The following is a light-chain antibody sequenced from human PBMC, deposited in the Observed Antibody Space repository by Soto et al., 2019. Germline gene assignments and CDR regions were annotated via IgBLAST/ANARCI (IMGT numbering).Light chain of an antibody. V-gene: IGKV1-5*03. CDR3: QQYNCYWT. Sequence: DIQMTQSPSTLSASVGDRVTITCRASQSISDSLAWYQQKPGKAPKLLIYEASNLKSGVPSRFSGSGSGTEYTPTITSPQPDDFASYYYQQYNCYWTFGQGTKVEIK. CDR1: QSISDS. CDR2: EAS. J-gene: IGKJ1*01.